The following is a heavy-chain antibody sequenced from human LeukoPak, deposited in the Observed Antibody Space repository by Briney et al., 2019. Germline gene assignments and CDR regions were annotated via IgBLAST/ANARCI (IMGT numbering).Heavy chain of an antibody. V-gene: IGHV3-23*01. D-gene: IGHD3-10*01. CDR2: ITNSGGTT. Sequence: GGSLRLSCAASGFTFSSNSMNWVRQAPGKGLEWVSVITNSGGTTYYADSVKGRFTISRDNSKNMLYLQMNGLRAEDTAVYYCAKDWGYGSGTYYPHWGQGTLVTVSS. J-gene: IGHJ4*02. CDR3: AKDWGYGSGTYYPH. CDR1: GFTFSSNS.